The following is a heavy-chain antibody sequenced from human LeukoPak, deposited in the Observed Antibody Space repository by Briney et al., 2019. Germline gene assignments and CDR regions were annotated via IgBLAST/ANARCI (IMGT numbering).Heavy chain of an antibody. V-gene: IGHV1-46*01. Sequence: GASVKVSCKASGYTFTSYYMHWVRQAPGQGLEWMGIINPSGGSTSYAQKFQGRVTMTRDTSTSTVYMELSSLRFEDTAVYYCAIERLLPGIAVAGTGNWFDPWGRGTLVTVSS. CDR2: INPSGGST. CDR1: GYTFTSYY. D-gene: IGHD6-19*01. J-gene: IGHJ5*02. CDR3: AIERLLPGIAVAGTGNWFDP.